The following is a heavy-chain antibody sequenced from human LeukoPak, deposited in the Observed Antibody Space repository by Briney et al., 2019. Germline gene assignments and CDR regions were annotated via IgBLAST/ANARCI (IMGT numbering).Heavy chain of an antibody. CDR1: GFIFSNYG. V-gene: IGHV3-21*04. D-gene: IGHD5-18*01. Sequence: PGGSLRLSCAASGFIFSNYGMSWVCQAPGKGLEWVSSISFSSTHIYYADSIQGRFTISRDNAENSLYLQMNSLRAEDTAFYHCVRDRSYGSFDFWGQGTLVTVSS. CDR2: ISFSSTHI. J-gene: IGHJ4*02. CDR3: VRDRSYGSFDF.